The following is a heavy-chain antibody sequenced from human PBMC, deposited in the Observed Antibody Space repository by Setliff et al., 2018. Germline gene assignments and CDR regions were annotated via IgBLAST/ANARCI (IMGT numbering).Heavy chain of an antibody. CDR2: IKQDGSDK. V-gene: IGHV3-7*03. CDR1: GFTFSSYW. CDR3: VRARTTNYDFWSGLNAFDI. Sequence: ASGFTFSSYWMSWVRQAPGKGLEWVANIKQDGSDKYYVDSVKGRFTISRDNAKNSLSLQMNSLRAEDTAVYYCVRARTTNYDFWSGLNAFDIWGQGTMVTVSS. J-gene: IGHJ3*02. D-gene: IGHD3-3*01.